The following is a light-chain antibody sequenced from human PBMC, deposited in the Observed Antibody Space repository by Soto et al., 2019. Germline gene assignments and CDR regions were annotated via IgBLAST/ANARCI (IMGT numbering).Light chain of an antibody. V-gene: IGKV3-11*01. CDR3: QQRSNWPIT. J-gene: IGKJ5*01. CDR2: GAS. CDR1: QNIERY. Sequence: TQSPSTLSASVGDRVTITCRASQNIERYMAWYQQKPGQAPRLLIYGASSRATGIPDRFSGSGSGTDFTLTISSLEPEDFAVYYCQQRSNWPITFGQGTRLEIK.